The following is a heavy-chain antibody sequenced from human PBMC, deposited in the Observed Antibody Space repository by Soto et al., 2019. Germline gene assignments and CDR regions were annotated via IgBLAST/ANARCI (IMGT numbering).Heavy chain of an antibody. J-gene: IGHJ6*02. CDR1: GYNSANNW. Sequence: RESLKISCKGSGYNSANNWIVWVRQMPGKGLEWMGIIYPGDSDTRYSPSFRGQVTISADKSISHVYLQWSSLKASDTAMYYCARNRLRQYYYGMDVWGQGTTVTVSS. D-gene: IGHD3-10*01. CDR3: ARNRLRQYYYGMDV. CDR2: IYPGDSDT. V-gene: IGHV5-51*01.